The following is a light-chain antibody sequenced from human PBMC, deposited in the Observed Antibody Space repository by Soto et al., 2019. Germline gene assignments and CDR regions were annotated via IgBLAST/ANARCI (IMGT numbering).Light chain of an antibody. CDR1: SSDVGAYNL. CDR3: SSYAAGNIYV. V-gene: IGLV2-8*01. J-gene: IGLJ1*01. CDR2: EVT. Sequence: QSVLTQPPSASGSPGQSVTISCTGTSSDVGAYNLVSWYQQHPGKAPTLLIYEVTQRPSGVPDRFYGSKSGNTASLTVSGLQAEDEAEYNCSSYAAGNIYVFGTGTKVTVL.